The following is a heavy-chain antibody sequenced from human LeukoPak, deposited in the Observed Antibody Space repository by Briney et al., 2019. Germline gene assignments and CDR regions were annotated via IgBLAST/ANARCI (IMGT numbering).Heavy chain of an antibody. CDR1: GFTFSSYA. CDR2: IYSGGST. CDR3: SRDFPPPYRSSLDS. J-gene: IGHJ4*02. V-gene: IGHV3-66*02. Sequence: GGSLRLSCAASGFTFSSYAMSWVRQAPGKGLEWGSVIYSGGSTYYADSVKGRFTISRDNSNNTLYLQMNSLSAEETAVYYCSRDFPPPYRSSLDSWGQGTLVTVSS. D-gene: IGHD6-13*01.